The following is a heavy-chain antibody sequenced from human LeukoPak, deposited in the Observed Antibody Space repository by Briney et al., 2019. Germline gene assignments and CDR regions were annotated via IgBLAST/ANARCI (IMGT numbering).Heavy chain of an antibody. V-gene: IGHV4-38-2*02. Sequence: SETLSLTCTVSGYSISSGYYWGWIRQPPGNGLEWIGSIYHSGSTYYNPSLKSRVTISVDTSKNQFSLKLSSGTAADTAVYYCARETVATNYYYYYYMDVWGKGTTVTVSS. CDR3: ARETVATNYYYYYYMDV. D-gene: IGHD5-12*01. CDR1: GYSISSGYY. J-gene: IGHJ6*03. CDR2: IYHSGST.